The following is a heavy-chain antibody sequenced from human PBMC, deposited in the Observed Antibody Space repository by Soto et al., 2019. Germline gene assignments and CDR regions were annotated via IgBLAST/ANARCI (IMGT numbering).Heavy chain of an antibody. V-gene: IGHV1-24*01. D-gene: IGHD6-13*01. CDR1: GYTLTELS. Sequence: ASVKVSCKVSGYTLTELSMHWVRQAPGKGLEWMGGFDPEDGETIYAQKFQGRVTMTEDTSTDTAYMELSSLRSEDTAVYYCATSYSSSFSVAFDIWGQGTMVTVSS. J-gene: IGHJ3*02. CDR3: ATSYSSSFSVAFDI. CDR2: FDPEDGET.